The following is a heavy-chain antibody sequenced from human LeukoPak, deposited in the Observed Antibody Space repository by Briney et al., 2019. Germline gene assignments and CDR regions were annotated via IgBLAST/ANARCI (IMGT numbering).Heavy chain of an antibody. V-gene: IGHV3-74*01. D-gene: IGHD3-22*01. Sequence: GGSLRLSCAASGFTFSSYWMNWVRQAPGKGLVWVSRIASDGSSTTYADSVKGRFSISRDNAKNTLYLQMNSLRVEDTAVYYCARDLVVITTISGSWFDPWGQGTLVTVSS. CDR2: IASDGSST. CDR1: GFTFSSYW. J-gene: IGHJ5*02. CDR3: ARDLVVITTISGSWFDP.